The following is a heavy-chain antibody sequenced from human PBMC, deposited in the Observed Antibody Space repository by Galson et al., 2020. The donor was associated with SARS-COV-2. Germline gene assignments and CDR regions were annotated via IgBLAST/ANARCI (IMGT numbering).Heavy chain of an antibody. D-gene: IGHD1-26*01. CDR2: ISSDGSNS. J-gene: IGHJ4*02. CDR3: ARGGEWELPDYFDY. Sequence: GGPLRLSCEASGFTFSNYVMHWVRQAPGKGPEWVAAISSDGSNSFYADSMKGRFTISRDNSKSTLYLQMNSLRAEDTAVYYCARGGEWELPDYFDYWGQGALGTFSS. CDR1: GFTFSNYV. V-gene: IGHV3-30*04.